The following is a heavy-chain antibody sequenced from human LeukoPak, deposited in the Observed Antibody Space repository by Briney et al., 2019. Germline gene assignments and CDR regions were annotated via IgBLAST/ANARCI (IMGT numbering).Heavy chain of an antibody. CDR1: GGSISSYY. Sequence: PSETLSLTCTVSGGSISSYYWSWIRQTPGRGLDWIGEINHSGSTNYNPSLKSRVTISVDTSKNHFSLKLTSVTAADTAVYYCARESPHYYDSSGQFPRSGYYMDVWDKGITVTVSS. CDR2: INHSGST. D-gene: IGHD3-22*01. J-gene: IGHJ6*03. CDR3: ARESPHYYDSSGQFPRSGYYMDV. V-gene: IGHV4-34*01.